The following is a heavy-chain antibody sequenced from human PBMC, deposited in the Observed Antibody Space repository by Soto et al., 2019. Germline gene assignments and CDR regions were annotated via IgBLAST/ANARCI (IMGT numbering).Heavy chain of an antibody. J-gene: IGHJ4*02. V-gene: IGHV3-7*03. D-gene: IGHD4-17*01. CDR1: GFTFSRLW. CDR2: IQQDGSEK. Sequence: LRLSCAVSGFTFSRLWMGWVRQAPGRGLEWVANIQQDGSEKYYVDSVKGRFTMSKDNVKNSLYLQMNSLGAEDTAVYYCARVRYGGYSYYFDYWGQGALVTVSS. CDR3: ARVRYGGYSYYFDY.